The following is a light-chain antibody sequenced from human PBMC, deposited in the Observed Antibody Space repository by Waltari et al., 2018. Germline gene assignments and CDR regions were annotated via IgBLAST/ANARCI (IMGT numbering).Light chain of an antibody. V-gene: IGLV1-36*01. J-gene: IGLJ3*02. CDR2: GI. CDR1: NNHIGTYG. CDR3: STWDHSLNGRV. Sequence: QSALNQEASVSGTVGQKVTLSCTGKNNHIGTYGVGWYQQISHGPPKSVMFGISLPSGIPDRFSGSKSGTTASLTISGLQPEDEGDYFCSTWDHSLNGRVFGGGTKLTVL.